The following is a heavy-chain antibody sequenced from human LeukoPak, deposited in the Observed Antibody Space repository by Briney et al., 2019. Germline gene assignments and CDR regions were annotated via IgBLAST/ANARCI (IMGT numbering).Heavy chain of an antibody. CDR3: ARGAALLWFGELFSGFDY. Sequence: GRSLRLSCAASGFTFSSYAMHWVRQAPGKGLEWVAVISYDGSNKYYADSVKGRFTISRDNSKNTLYLQMNSLRAEDTAVYYCARGAALLWFGELFSGFDYWGQGTLVTVSS. D-gene: IGHD3-10*01. J-gene: IGHJ4*02. CDR2: ISYDGSNK. CDR1: GFTFSSYA. V-gene: IGHV3-30-3*01.